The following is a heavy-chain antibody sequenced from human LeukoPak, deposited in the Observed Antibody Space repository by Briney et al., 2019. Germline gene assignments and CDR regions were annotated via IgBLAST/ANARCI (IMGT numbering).Heavy chain of an antibody. Sequence: SETLSLTCAVYGGSFSGYYWSWIRQPPGKGLEWIGEINHSGSTNYNPSLKSRVTISVDTSKNQFSLKLSSVTAADTAAYYCARVKDFWSGYYPDYWGQGTLVTVSS. V-gene: IGHV4-34*01. J-gene: IGHJ4*02. D-gene: IGHD3-3*01. CDR3: ARVKDFWSGYYPDY. CDR1: GGSFSGYY. CDR2: INHSGST.